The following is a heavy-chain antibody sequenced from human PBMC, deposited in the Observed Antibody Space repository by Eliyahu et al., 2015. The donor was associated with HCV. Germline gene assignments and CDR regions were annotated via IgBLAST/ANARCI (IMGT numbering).Heavy chain of an antibody. V-gene: IGHV1-2*02. J-gene: IGHJ6*01. D-gene: IGHD3-9*01. CDR2: INLKSGGT. CDR3: AKDRAYFDFLTGSNYYYGMDV. Sequence: QVQLVQSGAEVKKPGASVKVSCKASGYTFXDFXXHWIRPAPGQGLEWIGWINLKSGGTHFAEKFQGRGTMTRDTSITTAYMELSTLKPDDTAVYFCAKDRAYFDFLTGSNYYYGMDVWGQGTTVTVSS. CDR1: GYTFXDFX.